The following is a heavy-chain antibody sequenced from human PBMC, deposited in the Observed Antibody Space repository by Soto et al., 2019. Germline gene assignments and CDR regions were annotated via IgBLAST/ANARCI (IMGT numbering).Heavy chain of an antibody. V-gene: IGHV4-31*03. CDR1: GGSISSGGYY. J-gene: IGHJ5*02. CDR2: IYYSGST. CDR3: ARYYGDYAVNWFDP. D-gene: IGHD4-17*01. Sequence: SETLSLTCTVSGGSISSGGYYWSWIRQHPGKGLEWIGYIYYSGSTYYNPSLKSRVTISVDTSKNQFSLKLSSVTAADTAVYYCARYYGDYAVNWFDPWGQGTLVTVSS.